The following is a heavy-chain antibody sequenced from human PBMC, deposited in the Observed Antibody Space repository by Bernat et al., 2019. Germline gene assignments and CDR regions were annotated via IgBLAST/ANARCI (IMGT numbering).Heavy chain of an antibody. CDR2: IKPDGTAK. V-gene: IGHV3-7*01. J-gene: IGHJ4*02. CDR3: ATTKVVGATMGEAG. CDR1: GFIFSGYW. Sequence: EVQLVESGGGLVQPGGSLRLSCAASGFIFSGYWMSWVRQAPGKGPEWVANIKPDGTAKYYMGSVKGRFTISRDNAENSLYLQMNSLRVDDTAVYYCATTKVVGATMGEAGWGQGTLVTVSS. D-gene: IGHD1-26*01.